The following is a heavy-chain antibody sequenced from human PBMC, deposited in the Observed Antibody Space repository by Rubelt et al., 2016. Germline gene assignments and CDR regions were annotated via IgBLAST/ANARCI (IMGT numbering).Heavy chain of an antibody. V-gene: IGHV1-69*13. CDR2: IIPIFGTA. CDR3: AREGRGGGTLFDY. J-gene: IGHJ4*02. D-gene: IGHD2/OR15-2a*01. Sequence: QVQLVQSGAEVKKPGASVKVSCKASGGTFSSYAISWVRQAPGQGLEWMGGIIPIFGTANYDTKFQGRGTITADESTSTAYMELSSLRSEDTAVYYCAREGRGGGTLFDYWGQGTLVTVSS. CDR1: GGTFSSYA.